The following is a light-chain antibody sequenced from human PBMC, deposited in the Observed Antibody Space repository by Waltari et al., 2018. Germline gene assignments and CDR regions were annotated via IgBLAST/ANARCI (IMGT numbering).Light chain of an antibody. Sequence: QSALTQPPSASGSPGQSVTIPCTGTSIDIGDYNYVSWYQQHPGKAPKLLISDVSKRPSGVPDRFSGSKSGNTASLTVSGLQAADEADYYCSSYAGSNHLLFGGGTKLTVL. J-gene: IGLJ2*01. CDR3: SSYAGSNHLL. V-gene: IGLV2-8*01. CDR2: DVS. CDR1: SIDIGDYNY.